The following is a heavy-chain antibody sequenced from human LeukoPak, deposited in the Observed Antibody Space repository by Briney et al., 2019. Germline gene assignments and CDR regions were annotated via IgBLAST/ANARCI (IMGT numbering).Heavy chain of an antibody. Sequence: GASVKVSCKASGGTFSSYAISWVRQAPGQGLEWMGRIIPIFGTANNAQKFQGRVTITTDESTSTAYMELSSQRSEDTDVYYCAREERWLPLDYWGQRTLVTVSS. CDR2: IIPIFGTA. V-gene: IGHV1-69*05. J-gene: IGHJ4*02. CDR3: AREERWLPLDY. D-gene: IGHD5-24*01. CDR1: GGTFSSYA.